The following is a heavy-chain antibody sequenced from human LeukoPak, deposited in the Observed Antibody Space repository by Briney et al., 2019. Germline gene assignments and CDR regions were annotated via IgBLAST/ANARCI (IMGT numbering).Heavy chain of an antibody. D-gene: IGHD3-22*01. CDR1: GFTFSRYW. CDR2: IRQDGGEI. CDR3: ARGDSYDSTGLYDY. Sequence: GGPLRLSCAASGFTFSRYWMCWVRQAPGKGLEWVANIRQDGGEIYYVDSVKGRFTISRDNAKNSLYLHMSSLRAEDTAVYYCARGDSYDSTGLYDYWGQGTLVTVSS. V-gene: IGHV3-7*01. J-gene: IGHJ4*02.